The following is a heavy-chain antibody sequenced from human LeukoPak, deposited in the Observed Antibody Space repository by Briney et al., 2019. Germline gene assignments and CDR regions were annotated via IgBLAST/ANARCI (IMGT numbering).Heavy chain of an antibody. J-gene: IGHJ4*02. CDR3: ARLSTMGLTFDY. D-gene: IGHD3/OR15-3a*01. V-gene: IGHV4-39*01. CDR1: GGSFSSSDYY. Sequence: SETLSLTCTVSGGSFSSSDYYWGWIRQPPGKGLEWIGSMYDSGSTYHNPSLKSRVTISLQMSKNQFSLKLTSVTAADTAVYYCARLSTMGLTFDYWGQGTLVTVSS. CDR2: MYDSGST.